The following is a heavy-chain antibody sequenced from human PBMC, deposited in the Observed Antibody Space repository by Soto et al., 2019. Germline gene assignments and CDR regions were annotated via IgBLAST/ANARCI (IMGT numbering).Heavy chain of an antibody. Sequence: PTLVNPTQTLTLTCTFSGFSLSTSGMCVSWIRQPPGKALEWLALIDWDDDKYYSTSLKTRLTISKDTSKNQVVLTMTNMDPVDTATYYCARISLYYDVLTGYDRYFDYWGQGTLVTVSS. CDR2: IDWDDDK. CDR1: GFSLSTSGMC. V-gene: IGHV2-70*01. D-gene: IGHD3-9*01. J-gene: IGHJ4*02. CDR3: ARISLYYDVLTGYDRYFDY.